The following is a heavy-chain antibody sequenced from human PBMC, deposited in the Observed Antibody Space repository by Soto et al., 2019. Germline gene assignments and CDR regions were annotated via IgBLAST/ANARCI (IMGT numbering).Heavy chain of an antibody. CDR3: ARGLNPYFGPGSLHGFFDY. CDR2: INPKNGVT. D-gene: IGHD3-10*01. CDR1: GYAFIEHY. J-gene: IGHJ4*02. Sequence: ASVKVSCKASGYAFIEHYIHWLRQAPGQGLEWMGWINPKNGVTKLSQNFQGRVTLTGDTSISTVYMDLSGLRSDDMAVYYCARGLNPYFGPGSLHGFFDYWGQGTLVTVSS. V-gene: IGHV1-2*02.